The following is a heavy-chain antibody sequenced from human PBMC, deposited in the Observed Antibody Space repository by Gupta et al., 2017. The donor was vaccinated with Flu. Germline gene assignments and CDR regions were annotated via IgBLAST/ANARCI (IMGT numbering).Heavy chain of an antibody. Sequence: QVQLVQSGAEMKKPGSSVTVSCKSSGGTFSSYPISWVRQAPGQGLEWVGGIIPIFGKADYAQKFQGRVTITADDSTTTSYMELRGLRPEDTAVYFCARDAHSWTAGPTYYYYYMDVWGKGTSVTVSS. J-gene: IGHJ6*03. CDR2: IIPIFGKA. D-gene: IGHD1-1*01. CDR1: GGTFSSYP. V-gene: IGHV1-69*01. CDR3: ARDAHSWTAGPTYYYYYMDV.